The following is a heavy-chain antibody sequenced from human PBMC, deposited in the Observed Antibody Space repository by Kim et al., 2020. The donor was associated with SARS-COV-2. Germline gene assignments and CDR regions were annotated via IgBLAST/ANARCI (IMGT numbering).Heavy chain of an antibody. V-gene: IGHV3-30*01. D-gene: IGHD6-13*01. CDR3: ARASIAAADSHFDY. Sequence: DSVKDRFTISRDNSKNTLYLQMNSLRAEDTAVYYCARASIAAADSHFDYWGQGTLVTVSS. J-gene: IGHJ4*02.